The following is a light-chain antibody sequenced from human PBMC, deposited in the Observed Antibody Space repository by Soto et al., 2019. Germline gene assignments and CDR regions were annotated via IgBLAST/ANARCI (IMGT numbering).Light chain of an antibody. Sequence: EIVMTQSPATLSVSPGERATLSCRASQSVSSDLAWYHQKPGQAPRLLIYGASSRATGIPDRFSGSGSGTDFSLTISRLEPEDFAVYHCQQYGSSPWTFGQGTKVDIK. J-gene: IGKJ1*01. CDR1: QSVSSD. V-gene: IGKV3-20*01. CDR2: GAS. CDR3: QQYGSSPWT.